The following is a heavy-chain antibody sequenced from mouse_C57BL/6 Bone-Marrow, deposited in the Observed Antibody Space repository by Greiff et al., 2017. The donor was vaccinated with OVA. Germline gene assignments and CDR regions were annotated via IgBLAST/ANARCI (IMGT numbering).Heavy chain of an antibody. CDR1: GYTFSSYW. D-gene: IGHD4-1*01. V-gene: IGHV1-80*01. Sequence: QVQLQQSGAELVKPGASVKLSCKASGYTFSSYWMHWVNQRPGKGLEWIGEIYPGDGYTNYNGKFKGKATVTADNTSSTAYMQLSSLTSEDSAFYVSVVSGSWYYFDYWGQCTTVTVSS. CDR3: VVSGSWYYFDY. CDR2: IYPGDGYT. J-gene: IGHJ2*01.